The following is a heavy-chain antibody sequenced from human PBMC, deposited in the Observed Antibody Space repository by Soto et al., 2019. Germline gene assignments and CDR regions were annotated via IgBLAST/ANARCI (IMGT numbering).Heavy chain of an antibody. CDR2: ISWNSATL. D-gene: IGHD3-22*01. CDR1: GFIFEDFA. CDR3: AKDVESYYYDTSAYLYDY. J-gene: IGHJ4*02. V-gene: IGHV3-9*01. Sequence: EVQLVESGGGLVQPGGSVRLSCVGSGFIFEDFAMNWVRQVPGKGLEWVSGISWNSATLAYADSVKGRFIVSRDNAKNILYLQMNSLRAEDAALYYCAKDVESYYYDTSAYLYDYWGQGTLFTFPS.